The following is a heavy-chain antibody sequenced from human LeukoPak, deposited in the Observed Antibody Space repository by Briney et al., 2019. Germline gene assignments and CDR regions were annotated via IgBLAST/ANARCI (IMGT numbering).Heavy chain of an antibody. J-gene: IGHJ4*02. CDR3: ARYDSSGYLTFDY. CDR2: ISSSSSHI. CDR1: GFTFSSYS. D-gene: IGHD3-22*01. Sequence: GGSLRLSCAASGFTFSSYSMNWVRQAPGKGLEWVSSISSSSSHIYYADSVKGRFTISRDNAKNSLYLQMNSLRAEDTAVYYCARYDSSGYLTFDYWGQGTLVTVSS. V-gene: IGHV3-21*01.